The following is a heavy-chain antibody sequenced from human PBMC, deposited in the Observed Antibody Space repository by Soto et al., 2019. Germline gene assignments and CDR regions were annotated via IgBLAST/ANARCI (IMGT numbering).Heavy chain of an antibody. CDR2: INAGNGDT. J-gene: IGHJ6*02. Sequence: QVQLVQSGAEVKKPGASVKVSCKASGYTFSSYAMPWVRQAPGQRPEWMGWINAGNGDTKYSQKFQARVTLTSDTSETTADKELSSRTSENTTVYYCSRDRADGSEGQYYYYGMEVWGQGTTVTVAS. D-gene: IGHD3-10*01. CDR3: SRDRADGSEGQYYYYGMEV. V-gene: IGHV1-3*01. CDR1: GYTFSSYA.